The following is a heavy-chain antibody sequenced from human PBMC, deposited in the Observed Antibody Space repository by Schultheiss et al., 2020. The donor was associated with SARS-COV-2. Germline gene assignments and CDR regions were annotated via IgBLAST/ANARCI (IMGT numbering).Heavy chain of an antibody. V-gene: IGHV3-23*01. J-gene: IGHJ4*02. Sequence: GESLKISCEATGFSFSTYAMSWVRQSPGKGLEWVSGISSSGSKTRYSDSVTGRCTISRDNSRSTIYLQINSLRVEDTGVYFCARGIRCGATDCFSYLDYGGLGTRVTVSS. CDR1: GFSFSTYA. D-gene: IGHD2-21*01. CDR3: ARGIRCGATDCFSYLDY. CDR2: ISSSGSKT.